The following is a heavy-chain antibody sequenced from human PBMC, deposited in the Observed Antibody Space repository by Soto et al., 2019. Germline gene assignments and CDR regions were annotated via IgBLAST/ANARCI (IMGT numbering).Heavy chain of an antibody. J-gene: IGHJ4*02. Sequence: QVQLVESGGGVVQPGRSLRLSCAASGFTFSSYGMHWVRQAPGKGLEWVAVIWYDGSNKYYADSVKGRFTISRDNSKNPLYLQINSLGVEDTAVYYCARARGTMVRGVISFGYWGRGSLVTVST. CDR2: IWYDGSNK. D-gene: IGHD3-10*01. V-gene: IGHV3-33*01. CDR3: ARARGTMVRGVISFGY. CDR1: GFTFSSYG.